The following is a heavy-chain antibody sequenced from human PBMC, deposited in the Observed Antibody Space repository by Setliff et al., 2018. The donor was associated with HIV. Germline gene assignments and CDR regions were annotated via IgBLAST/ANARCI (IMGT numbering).Heavy chain of an antibody. CDR3: AGEFAY. CDR1: GDSITSRPY. CDR2: IYTSGST. Sequence: SETLSLTCTVSGDSITSRPYWTWVRQPAGKGLEWIGRIYTSGSTNYNPSLKSRVSMSIDTSDNQFSLNLNSVTAADTAVYYCAGEFAYWGQGTLVTVSS. V-gene: IGHV4-4*07. D-gene: IGHD3-10*01. J-gene: IGHJ4*02.